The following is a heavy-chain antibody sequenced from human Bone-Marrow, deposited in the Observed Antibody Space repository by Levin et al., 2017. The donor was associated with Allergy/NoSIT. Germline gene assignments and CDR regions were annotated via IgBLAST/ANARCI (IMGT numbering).Heavy chain of an antibody. V-gene: IGHV3-33*01. D-gene: IGHD6-19*01. CDR2: VWYDGSIE. J-gene: IGHJ6*02. Sequence: LSLTCAASGFTFSDYGLHWVRQAPGKGLEWVAVVWYDGSIEHYAGSVKGRFTIARDNSKNTLYLQMNSLRAEDTAVYYCARDGGIAVTGSSGMDVWGQGTTVIVSS. CDR3: ARDGGIAVTGSSGMDV. CDR1: GFTFSDYG.